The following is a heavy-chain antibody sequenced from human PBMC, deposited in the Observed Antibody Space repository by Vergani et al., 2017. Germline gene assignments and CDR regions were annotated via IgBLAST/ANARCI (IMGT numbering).Heavy chain of an antibody. CDR2: INTHTGNP. CDR1: GGTFSSYA. Sequence: QVQLVQSGAEVKKPGSSVKVSCKASGGTFSSYAISWVRQAPGQGLEWMGRINTHTGNPTYAQGFTGRFVFSLDTSVSTGYLQISSLKAEDTAVYYCARARADWNDFFVDYWGQGTLVTVSS. V-gene: IGHV7-4-1*02. J-gene: IGHJ4*02. CDR3: ARARADWNDFFVDY. D-gene: IGHD1-1*01.